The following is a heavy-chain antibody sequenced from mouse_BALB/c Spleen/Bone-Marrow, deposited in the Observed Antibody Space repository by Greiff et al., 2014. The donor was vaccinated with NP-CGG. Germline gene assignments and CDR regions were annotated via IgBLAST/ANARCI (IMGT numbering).Heavy chain of an antibody. Sequence: VQLQQSGAELVKPGASVKLSCTASGFNIKDTYMHWVKQRPEQGLEWIGRIDPANGNTKYDPKFQGMATITADTSSNTAYLQISSLTSEDTAVYYCAAYYRYLAWFAYWGQGTLVTVSA. CDR1: GFNIKDTY. D-gene: IGHD2-14*01. CDR3: AAYYRYLAWFAY. V-gene: IGHV14-3*02. CDR2: IDPANGNT. J-gene: IGHJ3*01.